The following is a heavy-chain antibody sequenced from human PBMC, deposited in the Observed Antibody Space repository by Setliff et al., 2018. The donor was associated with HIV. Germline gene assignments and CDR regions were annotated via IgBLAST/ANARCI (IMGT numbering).Heavy chain of an antibody. CDR1: GFTFSSYA. D-gene: IGHD3-22*01. V-gene: IGHV3-23*01. CDR2: ISGSGGST. Sequence: PGGSLRLSCAASGFTFSSYAMSWVRQAPGKGLEWVSAISGSGGSTYYADSVKGRFTISRDNSKNTLYLQMSSLRTEDTAVYYCTTFNCYDSSGHYGDYYFDNWGQGTLVTVSS. J-gene: IGHJ4*02. CDR3: TTFNCYDSSGHYGDYYFDN.